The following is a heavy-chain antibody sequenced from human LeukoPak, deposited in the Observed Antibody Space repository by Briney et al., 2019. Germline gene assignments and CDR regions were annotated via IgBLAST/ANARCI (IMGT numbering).Heavy chain of an antibody. J-gene: IGHJ4*02. CDR3: ATLQHDFDY. D-gene: IGHD3-3*01. V-gene: IGHV3-43D*03. Sequence: GGSLRLSCAAPGFTFDDYAMHWVRQAPGKGLEWVSLISWDGGSTYYADSVKGRFTISRDNSKNSLYLQMNSLRAEDTALYYCATLQHDFDYWGQGTLVTVSS. CDR2: ISWDGGST. CDR1: GFTFDDYA.